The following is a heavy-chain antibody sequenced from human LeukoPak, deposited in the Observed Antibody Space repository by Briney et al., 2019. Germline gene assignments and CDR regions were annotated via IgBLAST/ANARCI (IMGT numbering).Heavy chain of an antibody. CDR2: IYHSGST. D-gene: IGHD5-18*01. Sequence: SETLSLTCAVSGGSISSSNWWSWVRQPPGKGLEWSGEIYHSGSTNYNPSLKSRVTISVDKSKNQFSLKLSSVTAADTAVYYCARDGYSYGFHGGYFDYWGQGTLVTVAS. CDR3: ARDGYSYGFHGGYFDY. J-gene: IGHJ4*02. V-gene: IGHV4-4*02. CDR1: GGSISSSNW.